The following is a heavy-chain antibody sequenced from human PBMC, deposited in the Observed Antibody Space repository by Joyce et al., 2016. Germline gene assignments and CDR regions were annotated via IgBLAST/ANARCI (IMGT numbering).Heavy chain of an antibody. CDR1: GFTFTNYW. V-gene: IGHV3-74*01. CDR3: GSVFEY. J-gene: IGHJ4*02. Sequence: EVQLVESGGGLLQPGGSLRLSCAASGFTFTNYWLHGVRPAPGKGLVWVARVDSEGSGTSYADSVKGRFTISRDNAKNMVYLQMNSLRIEDTAVYYCGSVFEYWGRGALVTVSS. CDR2: VDSEGSGT.